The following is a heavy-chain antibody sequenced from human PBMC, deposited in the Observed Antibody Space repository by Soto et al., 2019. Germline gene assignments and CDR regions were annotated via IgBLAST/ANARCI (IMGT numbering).Heavy chain of an antibody. Sequence: HSETLSLTCAVYGGSFSGYSLSWIRQPPGKGLEWLGEINHSGSTNYNPSLKSRVTISVDTSKNQFSLKLSSVTAADTAVYYCARGDYDFWSGYSNWFDPWGQGTLVTVSS. J-gene: IGHJ5*02. V-gene: IGHV4-34*01. D-gene: IGHD3-3*01. CDR2: INHSGST. CDR3: ARGDYDFWSGYSNWFDP. CDR1: GGSFSGYS.